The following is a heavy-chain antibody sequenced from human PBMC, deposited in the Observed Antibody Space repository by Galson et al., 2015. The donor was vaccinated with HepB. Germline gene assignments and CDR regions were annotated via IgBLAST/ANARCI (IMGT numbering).Heavy chain of an antibody. CDR2: INSDGSST. J-gene: IGHJ6*02. Sequence: SLRLSCAASGFTFSSYWMHWVRQAPGKGLVWVSRINSDGSSTSYADSVKGRFTISRDNAKNTLNLQMNSLRAEDTAVYYCARDFWSDYYSRYYYYFGMDVWGQGTTVTVSS. V-gene: IGHV3-74*01. CDR3: ARDFWSDYYSRYYYYFGMDV. D-gene: IGHD3-3*01. CDR1: GFTFSSYW.